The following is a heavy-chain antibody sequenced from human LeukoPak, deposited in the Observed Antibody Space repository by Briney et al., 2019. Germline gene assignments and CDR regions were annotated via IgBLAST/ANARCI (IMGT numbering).Heavy chain of an antibody. J-gene: IGHJ6*03. V-gene: IGHV6-1*01. CDR2: TYYRSKWYN. Sequence: SQTLSLTCAISGDSVSSNTAAWNCIRQSPSRGLEWLGRTYYRSKWYNDYAVSVKSRITIDSDTSKNQFSLQLNSVTPEDTAMYYCARDTNYYNFSYLHYYCYMDVWGKGTTVTVSS. CDR1: GDSVSSNTAA. D-gene: IGHD1-20*01. CDR3: ARDTNYYNFSYLHYYCYMDV.